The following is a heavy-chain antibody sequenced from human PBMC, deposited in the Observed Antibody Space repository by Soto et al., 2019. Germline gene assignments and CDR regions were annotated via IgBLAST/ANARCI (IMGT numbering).Heavy chain of an antibody. D-gene: IGHD3-16*01. V-gene: IGHV4-31*03. Sequence: SETLSLTCTVSGGTTNSGGYYWSWIRQHPGEGLEWIGHIYYTGSTSYNPSLKSRVTISIDTSKNQFSLKLNSATAADTALYYCARFCFSSTCPPYTIHLWGQGTMVTVS. J-gene: IGHJ3*01. CDR3: ARFCFSSTCPPYTIHL. CDR1: GGTTNSGGYY. CDR2: IYYTGST.